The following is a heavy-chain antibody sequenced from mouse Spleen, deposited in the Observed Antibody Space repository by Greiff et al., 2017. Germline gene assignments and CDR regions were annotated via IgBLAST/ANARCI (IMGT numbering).Heavy chain of an antibody. D-gene: IGHD4-1*01. CDR3: ASGTAY. Sequence: QVQLQQSGAELVKPGASVKLSCKASGYTFTSYWMHWVKQRPGQGLEWIGMIHPNSGSTNYNEKFKSKATLTADKSSSTAYMELRSLTSEDSAVYFCASGTAYWGQGTLVTVSA. V-gene: IGHV1-64*01. J-gene: IGHJ3*01. CDR1: GYTFTSYW. CDR2: IHPNSGST.